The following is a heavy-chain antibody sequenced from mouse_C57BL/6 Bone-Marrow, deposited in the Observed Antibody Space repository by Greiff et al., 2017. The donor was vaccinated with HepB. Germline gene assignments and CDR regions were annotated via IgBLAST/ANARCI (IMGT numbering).Heavy chain of an antibody. Sequence: EVHLVESGAELVKPGASVKLSCTASGFNIKDYYMHWVKQRTEQGLEWIGRIDPEDGETKYAPKFQGKATITADTSSNTAYLQLSSLTSEDTAVYYCARGQLRPYYFDYWGQGTTLTVSS. J-gene: IGHJ2*01. CDR2: IDPEDGET. D-gene: IGHD3-2*02. CDR3: ARGQLRPYYFDY. CDR1: GFNIKDYY. V-gene: IGHV14-2*01.